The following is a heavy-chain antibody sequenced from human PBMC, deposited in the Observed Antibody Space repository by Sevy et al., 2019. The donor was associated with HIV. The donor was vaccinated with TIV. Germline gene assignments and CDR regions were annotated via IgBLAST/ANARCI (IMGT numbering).Heavy chain of an antibody. Sequence: GGSLRLSCTGSGFTFGDYAMSWIRQAPGKGLEWVGFIRSQTYGGTTEYAASVKGRFTISRDNSNSIAYLQMNSLKTEDTAVYYCTRVVGTISPYYYYGLDVWGQWTTVTVSS. CDR1: GFTFGDYA. J-gene: IGHJ6*02. CDR3: TRVVGTISPYYYYGLDV. D-gene: IGHD2-21*01. V-gene: IGHV3-49*03. CDR2: IRSQTYGGTT.